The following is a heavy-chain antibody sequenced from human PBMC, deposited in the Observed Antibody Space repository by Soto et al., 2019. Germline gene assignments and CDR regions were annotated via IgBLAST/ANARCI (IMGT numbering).Heavy chain of an antibody. CDR1: GYSFTNYW. CDR2: IYPGDSDT. Sequence: PGESLKISCKGSGYSFTNYWIGWVRQMPGKALEWMGVIYPGDSDTKYSPSFQGQVTISADKSISTAYLQWASLKASDTAIYYCARHRSSQWLAYYYYGMDVWGQGTTVTVSS. J-gene: IGHJ6*02. D-gene: IGHD6-19*01. V-gene: IGHV5-51*01. CDR3: ARHRSSQWLAYYYYGMDV.